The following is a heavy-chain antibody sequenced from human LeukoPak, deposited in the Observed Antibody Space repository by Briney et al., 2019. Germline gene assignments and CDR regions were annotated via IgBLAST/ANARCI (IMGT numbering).Heavy chain of an antibody. CDR2: IYYSKNT. Sequence: PSETLSLTCTVSGGSISSSSAYWGWSRQPPGKGLEWIWSIYYSKNTYYNPSLKSRVTISADTSKNQFSLTLGSVSATDTAVYYCVSPRGFSYGYFDYWGQGTLVTVSS. CDR3: VSPRGFSYGYFDY. D-gene: IGHD5-18*01. CDR1: GGSISSSSAY. V-gene: IGHV4-39*01. J-gene: IGHJ4*02.